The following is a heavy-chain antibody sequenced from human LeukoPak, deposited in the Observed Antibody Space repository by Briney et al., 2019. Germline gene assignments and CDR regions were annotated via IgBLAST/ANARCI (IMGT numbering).Heavy chain of an antibody. V-gene: IGHV1-69*01. CDR1: GGTLSRYA. CDR3: ARVVTPRYCSTTRCYWKGWFDP. CDR2: IIPILGTA. J-gene: IGHJ5*02. Sequence: SVKISCKASGGTLSRYAISWVRQAPGQGLEWMGGIIPILGTANYAQKFQGRVTITADESTGTAYMELSSLRSDDTAVYNCARVVTPRYCSTTRCYWKGWFDPWGQGTLVTVSS. D-gene: IGHD2-2*01.